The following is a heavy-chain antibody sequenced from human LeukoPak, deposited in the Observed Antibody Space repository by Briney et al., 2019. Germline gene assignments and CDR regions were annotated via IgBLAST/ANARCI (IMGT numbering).Heavy chain of an antibody. V-gene: IGHV4-61*02. J-gene: IGHJ3*02. CDR3: ARRNGGMVSAFDI. D-gene: IGHD2-8*01. Sequence: SETLPLTCTVSGGSISSGSYYWSWIRQPAGKGLEWIGRIYTSGSTNYNPSLKSRVTISVDTSKNQFSLKLSSVTAADTAVYYCARRNGGMVSAFDIWGQGTMVTVSS. CDR1: GGSISSGSYY. CDR2: IYTSGST.